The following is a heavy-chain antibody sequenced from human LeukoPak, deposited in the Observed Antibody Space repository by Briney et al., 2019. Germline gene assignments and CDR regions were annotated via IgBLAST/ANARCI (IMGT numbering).Heavy chain of an antibody. J-gene: IGHJ4*02. D-gene: IGHD3-9*01. CDR1: GFTFSSYE. Sequence: GGSLRLSCAASGFTFSSYEMNWVRQAPGKGLEWVSSISSSSNYIYYADSVKGRFTISRDNAKNSLYLQMHSLRAEDTAVYYCARAFYDFLTGYLYYFDYWGQGTLVTVSS. V-gene: IGHV3-21*01. CDR3: ARAFYDFLTGYLYYFDY. CDR2: ISSSSNYI.